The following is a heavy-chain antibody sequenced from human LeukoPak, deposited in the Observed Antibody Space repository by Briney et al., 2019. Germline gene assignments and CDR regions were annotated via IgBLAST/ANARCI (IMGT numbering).Heavy chain of an antibody. Sequence: GGSLRLSCAASGFDFSGYAMSWVRQAPGKGLEWVSGIGSDGSTHHAESVEGRFAISRDNSKNTLYLQMNSLRAGDTAVYYCAKGPDSSGLYSLDYWGQGTLVTVSS. CDR1: GFDFSGYA. J-gene: IGHJ4*02. V-gene: IGHV3-23*01. CDR2: IGSDGST. CDR3: AKGPDSSGLYSLDY. D-gene: IGHD3-22*01.